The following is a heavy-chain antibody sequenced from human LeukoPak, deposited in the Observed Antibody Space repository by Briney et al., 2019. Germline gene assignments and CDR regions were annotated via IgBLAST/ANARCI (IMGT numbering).Heavy chain of an antibody. D-gene: IGHD3-10*01. CDR2: IVVGSGNT. Sequence: ASVKVSCKASGFTFTSSAMQWVRQARGQRPEWIGWIVVGSGNTNYAQKFQERVTITRDMSTSTAYMELSSLRSEDTAVYYCAAGGSGSYSHFDYWGQGTLVTVSS. J-gene: IGHJ4*02. CDR3: AAGGSGSYSHFDY. V-gene: IGHV1-58*02. CDR1: GFTFTSSA.